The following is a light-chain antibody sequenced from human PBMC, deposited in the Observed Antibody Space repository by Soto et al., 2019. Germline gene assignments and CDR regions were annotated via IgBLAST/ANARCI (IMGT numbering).Light chain of an antibody. CDR1: NGDIGSYDI. CDR2: EVA. V-gene: IGLV2-23*02. J-gene: IGLJ2*01. Sequence: QSALTQPASVSGSPGQSITVSCTGTNGDIGSYDIVSWYQQLPGKAPKLIIYEVAKRPSGVSYRFSGSKSGNTASLTISGLQAEDEADYFCCSYVGPLTLLFGGGTKVTVL. CDR3: CSYVGPLTLL.